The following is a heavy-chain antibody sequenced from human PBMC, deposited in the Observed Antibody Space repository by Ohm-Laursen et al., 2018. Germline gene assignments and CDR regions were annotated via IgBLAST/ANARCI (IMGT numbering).Heavy chain of an antibody. CDR3: AREGGYDSPGNYYGMDV. Sequence: SLRLSCSASGFTFDDYAMHWVRQAPGKGLEWVSGISWNSGSKGYADSVKGRFTISRDNAKNSLYLQMTSLTAEDTAVYYCAREGGYDSPGNYYGMDVWGQGTTVTVSS. CDR2: ISWNSGSK. CDR1: GFTFDDYA. D-gene: IGHD5-12*01. V-gene: IGHV3-9*01. J-gene: IGHJ6*02.